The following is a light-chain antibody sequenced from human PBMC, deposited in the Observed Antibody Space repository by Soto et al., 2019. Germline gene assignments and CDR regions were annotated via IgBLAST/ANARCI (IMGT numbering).Light chain of an antibody. V-gene: IGKV3-20*01. J-gene: IGKJ4*01. CDR3: HVYEIDPLT. CDR1: QSVGRDY. Sequence: EIVLTQSPGTLSLSPGDRATLSCRASQSVGRDYLAWFQHKGGQAPRLLVHGASNRATGIPDRFSCSGSGTDFTLIISGVEPEDIAVYCCHVYEIDPLTFGGGTKVEI. CDR2: GAS.